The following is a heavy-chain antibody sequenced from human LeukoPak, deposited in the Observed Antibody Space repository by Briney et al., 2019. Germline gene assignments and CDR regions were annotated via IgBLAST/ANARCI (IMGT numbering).Heavy chain of an antibody. CDR1: GGSFSGYY. D-gene: IGHD6-13*01. Sequence: PSETLSLTCAVYGGSFSGYYWSWIRQPPGKGLEWIGEINHSGSTNYNPSLKSRVTISVDTSKNQFSLKLSSVTAADTAVYYCARLGAYSSSSIDYWGQGTLVTVSS. CDR3: ARLGAYSSSSIDY. V-gene: IGHV4-34*01. CDR2: INHSGST. J-gene: IGHJ4*02.